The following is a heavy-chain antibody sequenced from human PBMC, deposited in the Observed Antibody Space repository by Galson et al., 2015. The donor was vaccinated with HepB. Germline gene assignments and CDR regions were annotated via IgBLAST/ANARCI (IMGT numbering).Heavy chain of an antibody. CDR1: GYTFTSYA. J-gene: IGHJ4*02. V-gene: IGHV1-3*01. Sequence: QSGAEVKKPGASVKVSCKASGYTFTSYAMHWVRQAPGQRLEWMGWINAGNGNTKYSQKFQGRVTITRDTSASTAYMELSSLRSEDTAVYYCARVGGVGIQLWFYDYWGQGTLVTVSS. CDR3: ARVGGVGIQLWFYDY. CDR2: INAGNGNT. D-gene: IGHD5-18*01.